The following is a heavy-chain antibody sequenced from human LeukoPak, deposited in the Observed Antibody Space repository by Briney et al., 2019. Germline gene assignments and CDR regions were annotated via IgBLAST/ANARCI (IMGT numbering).Heavy chain of an antibody. CDR2: IYYSGST. D-gene: IGHD3-10*01. CDR1: GGSISSSSYY. Sequence: SETLSLTCTVSGGSISSSSYYWGWIRQPPGKGLEWIGSIYYSGSTYYDPSLKSRVTISVDTSKNQFSLKLSSVTAADTAVYYCARATSVITMVRGPSDYWGQGTLVTVSS. CDR3: ARATSVITMVRGPSDY. J-gene: IGHJ4*02. V-gene: IGHV4-39*07.